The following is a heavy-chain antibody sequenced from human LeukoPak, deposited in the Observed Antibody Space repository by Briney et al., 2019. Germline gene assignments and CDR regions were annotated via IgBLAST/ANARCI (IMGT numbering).Heavy chain of an antibody. J-gene: IGHJ4*02. D-gene: IGHD3-10*01. CDR2: ISGSGGST. CDR3: AKIGKITMVRGVIREYFDY. Sequence: GGSLRFSCAASGFTFSSYAMSWVRQAPGKGLEWVSVISGSGGSTYYADSVKGRFTISRDDSKNTLYLQMNSLRAEDTAVYYCAKIGKITMVRGVIREYFDYWGQGTLVTVSS. V-gene: IGHV3-23*01. CDR1: GFTFSSYA.